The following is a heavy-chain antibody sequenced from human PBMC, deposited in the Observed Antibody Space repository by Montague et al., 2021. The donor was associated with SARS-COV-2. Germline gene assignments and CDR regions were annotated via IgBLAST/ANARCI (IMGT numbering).Heavy chain of an antibody. D-gene: IGHD4/OR15-4a*01. CDR1: GGSISSGGYY. Sequence: TLSLTCTVSGGSISSGGYYWSWIRQHPGKGLEWIGYIYYSGSTYYNPSLKSRVTISVDTSKNQFSLKLSSVTAADTAVYYCATAEWGGWCFFDYWGQGTLVTVSS. CDR2: IYYSGST. V-gene: IGHV4-31*03. J-gene: IGHJ4*02. CDR3: ATAEWGGWCFFDY.